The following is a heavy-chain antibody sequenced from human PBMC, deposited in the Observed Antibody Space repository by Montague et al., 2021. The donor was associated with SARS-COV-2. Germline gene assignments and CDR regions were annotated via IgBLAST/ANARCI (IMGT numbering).Heavy chain of an antibody. CDR1: GFTFSTYG. CDR2: LSATGGTV. CDR3: ARGIRRTWIQLWVRSGFDY. J-gene: IGHJ4*02. Sequence: SLRLSCAASGFTFSTYGMNWVRQAPGKGLQWLSYLSATGGTVGYTDSVRGRFIVSRDNAESSLYLQMNDLRLEDTAVYYCARGIRRTWIQLWVRSGFDYWGQGTLVTVSS. V-gene: IGHV3-48*04. D-gene: IGHD5-18*01.